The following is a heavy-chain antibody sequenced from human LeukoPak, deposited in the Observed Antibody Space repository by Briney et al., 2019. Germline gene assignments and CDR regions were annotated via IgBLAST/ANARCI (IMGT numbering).Heavy chain of an antibody. CDR1: GYTFTSYP. CDR3: ARSSHDFWSGYHNWFDP. CDR2: ISAYNGNT. D-gene: IGHD3-3*01. J-gene: IGHJ5*02. Sequence: ASMKVSCKASGYTFTSYPIGWVRQAPGQGLEWMGWISAYNGNTNYAQKLQGRVTMTTDTSTSTAYMELRSLRSDDTAVYYCARSSHDFWSGYHNWFDPWGQGTLVTVSS. V-gene: IGHV1-18*01.